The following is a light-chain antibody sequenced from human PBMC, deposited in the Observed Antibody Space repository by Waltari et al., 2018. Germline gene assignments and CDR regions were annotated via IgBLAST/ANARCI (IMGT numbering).Light chain of an antibody. J-gene: IGLJ3*02. Sequence: QLVLTQSPSASAPLGASVKLTCTLSSGHSSNVIAWHQQQPEKGPRYLMKVNSDGSHSKGDKIPYRCSGSSSGAEHYLTIASLQSEDEADYYCQTGGHGTWVFGGGTKLTVL. V-gene: IGLV4-69*01. CDR3: QTGGHGTWV. CDR1: SGHSSNV. CDR2: VNSDGSH.